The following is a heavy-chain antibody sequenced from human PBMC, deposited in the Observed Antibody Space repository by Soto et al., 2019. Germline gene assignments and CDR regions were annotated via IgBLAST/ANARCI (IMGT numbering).Heavy chain of an antibody. CDR1: GGSFSGYY. Sequence: PSETLSLTGAVYGGSFSGYYWSWIRQRPGKGLEWIGEINHSGSTNYNPSLKSRVTIPVDTSKNQFSLKLSSVTAADTAVYYCARGITKIAPRGWFDPWGQGTLVTVSS. V-gene: IGHV4-34*01. CDR3: ARGITKIAPRGWFDP. D-gene: IGHD3-22*01. J-gene: IGHJ5*02. CDR2: INHSGST.